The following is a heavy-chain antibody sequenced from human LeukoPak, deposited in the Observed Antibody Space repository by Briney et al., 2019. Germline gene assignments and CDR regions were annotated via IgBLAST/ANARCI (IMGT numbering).Heavy chain of an antibody. CDR3: AKRGVVIRVILVGFHKEAYYFDS. CDR1: GITLSNYG. CDR2: ISGSGGST. D-gene: IGHD3-22*01. J-gene: IGHJ4*02. V-gene: IGHV3-23*01. Sequence: GGSLRLSCAVSGITLSNYGMTWVRQAPGKGLEWVAGISGSGGSTNYADSVKGRFTISRDNPKNTLYLQMNSLRAEDTAMYFCAKRGVVIRVILVGFHKEAYYFDSWGQGALVTVSS.